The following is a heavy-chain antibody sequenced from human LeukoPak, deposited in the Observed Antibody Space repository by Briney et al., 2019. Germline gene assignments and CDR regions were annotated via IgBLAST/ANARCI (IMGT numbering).Heavy chain of an antibody. D-gene: IGHD5-18*01. CDR3: AASTKHTAMVDY. CDR2: IGSSSSYI. V-gene: IGHV3-21*01. J-gene: IGHJ4*02. Sequence: GGSLRLSCAASGFTFSSYSMNWVRHAPGKGLEWVSSIGSSSSYIYYADSVKGRFTISGDNAKNSLHLQMNSLRAQDTAVYYCAASTKHTAMVDYWGQGTLVTVSS. CDR1: GFTFSSYS.